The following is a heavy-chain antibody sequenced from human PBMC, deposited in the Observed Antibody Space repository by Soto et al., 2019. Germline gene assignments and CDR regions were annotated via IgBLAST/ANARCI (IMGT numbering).Heavy chain of an antibody. J-gene: IGHJ4*02. Sequence: TDRVTLTFAVYGCSCCVYSWSWTRQRPGKGLEWIGEINPSGGTSYNPSLKSRVTISVDTSKSQFSLKLTSVTAADRAVHYCARGSVDTVDSSGFYEYWGQETPVTVS. CDR3: ARGSVDTVDSSGFYEY. CDR2: INPSGGT. D-gene: IGHD3-22*01. CDR1: GCSCCVYS. V-gene: IGHV4-34*01.